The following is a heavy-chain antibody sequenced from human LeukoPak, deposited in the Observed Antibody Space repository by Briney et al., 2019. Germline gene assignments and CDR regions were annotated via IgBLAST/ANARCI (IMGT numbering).Heavy chain of an antibody. CDR2: IYHSGST. Sequence: SETLSLTCTVSGGSISSGGYYWSWIRQPPGEGLEWIGEIYHSGSTNYNPSLKSRVTISVDKSKNQFSLNLSSVTAADTAVYYCARSYCSGGSCYSQDAFDIWDQGTMVTVSS. J-gene: IGHJ3*02. CDR3: ARSYCSGGSCYSQDAFDI. V-gene: IGHV4-39*07. D-gene: IGHD2-15*01. CDR1: GGSISSGGYY.